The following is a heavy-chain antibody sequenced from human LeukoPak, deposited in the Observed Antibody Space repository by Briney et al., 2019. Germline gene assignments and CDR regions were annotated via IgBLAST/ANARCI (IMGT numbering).Heavy chain of an antibody. V-gene: IGHV3-21*01. J-gene: IGHJ4*02. Sequence: GGSLRLSCAASGFTFSSYWMHWVRQAPGKGLEWVSSISSSSSYIYYPDSVKGRFTISRDNAKNSLYLQMNSLRAEDTAVYYCARVNTDDFWSGYYPSNYWGQGTLVTVSS. CDR1: GFTFSSYW. CDR2: ISSSSSYI. D-gene: IGHD3-3*01. CDR3: ARVNTDDFWSGYYPSNY.